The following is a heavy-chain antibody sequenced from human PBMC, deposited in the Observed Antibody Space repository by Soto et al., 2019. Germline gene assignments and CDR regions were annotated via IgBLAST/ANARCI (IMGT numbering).Heavy chain of an antibody. V-gene: IGHV3-11*01. D-gene: IGHD4-17*01. J-gene: IGHJ4*02. CDR3: ARDLSSHDYGDNRIDY. Sequence: GGSLRLSCAASGFTFSDYYMSWIRQAPGKGLEWVSYISSSGSTIYYADSVKGRFTISRDNAKNSLYLQMNSLRAEDTDVYYCARDLSSHDYGDNRIDYWGQGTLVTVSS. CDR1: GFTFSDYY. CDR2: ISSSGSTI.